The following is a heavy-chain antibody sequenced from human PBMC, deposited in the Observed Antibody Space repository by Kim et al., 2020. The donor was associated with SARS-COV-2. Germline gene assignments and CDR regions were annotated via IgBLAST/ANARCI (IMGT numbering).Heavy chain of an antibody. D-gene: IGHD3-16*01. CDR2: ITWNSGMT. J-gene: IGHJ4*02. CDR3: VKDRGTVIGVVDW. Sequence: GGSLRLSCAASGFTFGDYAMHWVRQAPGKGLEWVSAITWNSGMTAYAESVKGRFTISRDNAKNGLYLQMNSLGPEDTAFYHCVKDRGTVIGVVDWWGQGTLVTVSS. CDR1: GFTFGDYA. V-gene: IGHV3-9*01.